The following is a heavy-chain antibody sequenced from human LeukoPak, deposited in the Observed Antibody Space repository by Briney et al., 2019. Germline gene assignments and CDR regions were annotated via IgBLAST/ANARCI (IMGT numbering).Heavy chain of an antibody. D-gene: IGHD5-18*01. CDR3: AKGGQQTTMVWIR. V-gene: IGHV3-23*01. Sequence: GGSLRLSCAASGFTFSSCAMSWVRQAPGKGLEWVSTIIDSGNSIYYADSVEGRFTISRNNSKDTLYLQMDSLRAGDTAAYYCAKGGQQTTMVWIRWGQGTLVTVSS. J-gene: IGHJ4*02. CDR1: GFTFSSCA. CDR2: IIDSGNSI.